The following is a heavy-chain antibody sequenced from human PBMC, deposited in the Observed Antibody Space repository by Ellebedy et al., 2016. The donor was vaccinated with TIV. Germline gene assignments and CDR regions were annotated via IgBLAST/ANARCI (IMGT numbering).Heavy chain of an antibody. CDR1: GYSFTSYW. Sequence: GESLKISCKTSGYSFTSYWIGWVRQKPGKGLEWVGIIYPGDSDTRYSPSFQGQVTISADKSISTAYLQWSSLKASDTAMYYCARHSRRGVLRYFDHLGVAPRGRFDPWGQGTLVTVSS. CDR2: IYPGDSDT. V-gene: IGHV5-51*01. D-gene: IGHD3-9*01. CDR3: ARHSRRGVLRYFDHLGVAPRGRFDP. J-gene: IGHJ5*02.